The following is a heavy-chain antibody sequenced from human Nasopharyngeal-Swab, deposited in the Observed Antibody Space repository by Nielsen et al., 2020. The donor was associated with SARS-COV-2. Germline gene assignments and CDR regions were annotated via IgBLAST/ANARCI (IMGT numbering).Heavy chain of an antibody. J-gene: IGHJ4*02. V-gene: IGHV3-49*04. D-gene: IGHD3-22*01. Sequence: GESLKISCTASGFTFGDYAMSWVRQAPGKGPEWVGFIRSKAYGGTTEYAASVKGRFTISRDDSKSIAYLQMNSLKTEDTAVYYCTRAREYYYDSSGPMGTDYWGQGTLVTVSS. CDR2: IRSKAYGGTT. CDR3: TRAREYYYDSSGPMGTDY. CDR1: GFTFGDYA.